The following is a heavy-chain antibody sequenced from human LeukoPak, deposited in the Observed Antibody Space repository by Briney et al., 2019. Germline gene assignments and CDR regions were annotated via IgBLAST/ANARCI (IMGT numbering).Heavy chain of an antibody. V-gene: IGHV4-31*03. CDR3: ARSDILTGYYGALDSFGI. J-gene: IGHJ3*02. CDR1: GGSISSGGYY. CDR2: IYYSGST. D-gene: IGHD3-9*01. Sequence: PSETLSLTCTVSGGSISSGGYYWSWIRQHPGKGLEWIGYIYYSGSTYYNPSLKSRVTISVDTSKNQFSLKLSSVTAADTAVYYCARSDILTGYYGALDSFGIWGQGTMVTVSS.